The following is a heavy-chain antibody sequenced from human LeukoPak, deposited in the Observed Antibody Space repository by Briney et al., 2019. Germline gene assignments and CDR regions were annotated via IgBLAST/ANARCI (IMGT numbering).Heavy chain of an antibody. Sequence: GGSLRLSCAASGFTSSTYSIHWVRQAPGKGLEWVAVMSHDGNNNYADSVKGRFTISRDNSKNTLYLQMNSLRAEDTAVYYCAREGGYDSSGYYRENSEFDYWGQGTLVTVSS. V-gene: IGHV3-30*04. J-gene: IGHJ4*02. CDR3: AREGGYDSSGYYRENSEFDY. D-gene: IGHD3-22*01. CDR2: MSHDGNNN. CDR1: GFTSSTYS.